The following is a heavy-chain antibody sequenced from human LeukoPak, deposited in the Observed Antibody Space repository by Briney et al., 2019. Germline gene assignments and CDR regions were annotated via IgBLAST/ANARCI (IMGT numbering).Heavy chain of an antibody. CDR1: GGPISSYY. Sequence: PSETLSLTCTVSGGPISSYYWSWIRQPPGKGLEWIGYIYTSGSTNYNPSLKSRVTISVDTSKNQFSLKLSSVTAADTAVYYCARLRGYSYGYFDYWGQGTLVTVSS. J-gene: IGHJ4*02. CDR3: ARLRGYSYGYFDY. D-gene: IGHD5-18*01. CDR2: IYTSGST. V-gene: IGHV4-4*09.